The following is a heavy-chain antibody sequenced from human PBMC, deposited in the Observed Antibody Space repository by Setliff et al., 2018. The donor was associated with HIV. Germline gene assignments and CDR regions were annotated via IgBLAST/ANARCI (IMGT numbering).Heavy chain of an antibody. CDR1: GGTFTSHV. J-gene: IGHJ1*01. CDR2: IIPMRNIA. Sequence: ASVKVSCKSSGGTFTSHVFSWVRQAPGQGLQWMGGIIPMRNIAKYAQQFQDRVTMTADKSTTTAYMELRSLTSEDTSVYYCATGWSDDPTLLQVEYFQHWGQGTLVTVSS. CDR3: ATGWSDDPTLLQVEYFQH. D-gene: IGHD1-1*01. V-gene: IGHV1-69*10.